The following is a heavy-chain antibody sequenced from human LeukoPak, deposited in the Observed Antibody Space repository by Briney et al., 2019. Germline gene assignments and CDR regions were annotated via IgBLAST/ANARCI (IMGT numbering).Heavy chain of an antibody. CDR3: ARAIFGVVIPDY. V-gene: IGHV4-39*01. J-gene: IGHJ4*02. CDR2: IYYSGST. CDR1: GGSISSSSYY. D-gene: IGHD3-3*01. Sequence: SETLSLICTVSGGSISSSSYYWGWIRQPPGKGLEWIGSIYYSGSTYYNPSLKSRVTISVDTSKNQFSLKLSSVTAADTAVYYCARAIFGVVIPDYWGQGTLVTVSS.